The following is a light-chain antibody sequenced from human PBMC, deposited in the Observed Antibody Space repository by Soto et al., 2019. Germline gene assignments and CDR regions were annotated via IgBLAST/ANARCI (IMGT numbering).Light chain of an antibody. CDR2: DAS. CDR1: QSISSW. Sequence: DIQMTQSPSTLSASVGDRVTITCRASQSISSWLAWYQQKPGKAPKFLIYDASSLESGVPSRFSGSGSGTEFTLTISSLQPDDFAPYYCQQYNTYSPTFGQGTKVEIK. V-gene: IGKV1-5*01. CDR3: QQYNTYSPT. J-gene: IGKJ1*01.